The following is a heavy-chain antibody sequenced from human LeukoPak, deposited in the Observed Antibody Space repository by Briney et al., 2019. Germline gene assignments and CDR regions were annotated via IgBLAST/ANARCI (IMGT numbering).Heavy chain of an antibody. V-gene: IGHV3-30*18. D-gene: IGHD5-18*01. Sequence: GRSLRLSCAASGFTLSSYGMRWVRQAPGKGLEWVAVISYDGSNKYYADSVKGRFTISRDNSKNTLYLQMNSLRAEDTAVYYCAKDRGIQLWLDYWGRGTLVTVSS. CDR3: AKDRGIQLWLDY. CDR2: ISYDGSNK. CDR1: GFTLSSYG. J-gene: IGHJ4*02.